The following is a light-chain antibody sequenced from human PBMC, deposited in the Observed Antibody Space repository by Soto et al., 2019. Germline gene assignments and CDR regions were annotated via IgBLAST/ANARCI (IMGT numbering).Light chain of an antibody. CDR1: SSAIGAYNY. Sequence: QSALTQPPSASGSPGQSVTISCTGTSSAIGAYNYVSWYQQHPGKAPKLMIHEVSKRPSGVPDRFSGSKSGNTASLTVSGLQAEDDADYYCSSFAGSNDRWVFGGGTKLTVL. V-gene: IGLV2-8*01. CDR3: SSFAGSNDRWV. CDR2: EVS. J-gene: IGLJ3*02.